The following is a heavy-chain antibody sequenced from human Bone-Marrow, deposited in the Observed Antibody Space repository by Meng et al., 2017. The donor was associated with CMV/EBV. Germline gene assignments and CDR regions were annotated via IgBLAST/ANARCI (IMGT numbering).Heavy chain of an antibody. Sequence: SETLSLTCTVSGGSISSGGYYWSWIRQHPGKGLEWIGYIYYSGSTYYNPSLKSRVTISVDTSKNQFSLKVNSVTAADTAVYYCARVSRDDFWSGYRYYFDYWGQGTLVTVSS. J-gene: IGHJ4*02. CDR2: IYYSGST. CDR3: ARVSRDDFWSGYRYYFDY. D-gene: IGHD3-3*01. CDR1: GGSISSGGYY. V-gene: IGHV4-31*03.